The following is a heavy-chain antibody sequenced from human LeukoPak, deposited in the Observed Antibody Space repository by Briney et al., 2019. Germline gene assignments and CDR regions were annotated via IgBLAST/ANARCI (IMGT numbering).Heavy chain of an antibody. D-gene: IGHD3-10*01. CDR1: GGSISRSSYY. CDR2: MYYSGST. CDR3: ARDYGSGRRYYYMDV. J-gene: IGHJ6*03. V-gene: IGHV4-39*07. Sequence: SETLSLTCTVSGGSISRSSYYWGWLRQPPGKGLEWIGSMYYSGSTFYNPSLKSRVTILVDTSKNQFSLKLSSVTAADTAVYYCARDYGSGRRYYYMDVWGKGTTVTVSS.